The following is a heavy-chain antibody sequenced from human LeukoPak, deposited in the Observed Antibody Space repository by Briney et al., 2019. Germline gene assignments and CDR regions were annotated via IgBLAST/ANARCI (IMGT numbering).Heavy chain of an antibody. Sequence: GGSLRLSCAAPGFTFSSYSMNWVRQAPGKGLEWLSYISSSSRTIYYADSVKGRFTVSRDNAKNSLYLQMNSLRAEDTAVYYCARDRYDFWSGPNWFDPWGQGTLVTVSS. J-gene: IGHJ5*02. D-gene: IGHD3-3*01. V-gene: IGHV3-48*01. CDR3: ARDRYDFWSGPNWFDP. CDR2: ISSSSRTI. CDR1: GFTFSSYS.